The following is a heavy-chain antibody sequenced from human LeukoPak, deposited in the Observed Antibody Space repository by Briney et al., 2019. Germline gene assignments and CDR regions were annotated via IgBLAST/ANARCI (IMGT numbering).Heavy chain of an antibody. Sequence: PSETLSLTCTVSGGSISSYYWSWIRQPAGKGLEWIGRIYTSGSTNYNPSLKSRVTMSVDTSKNQFSLKLSSVTAADTAVYYCAGGMDYDSSGYYSTWGQGTLVTVSS. D-gene: IGHD3-22*01. V-gene: IGHV4-4*07. CDR3: AGGMDYDSSGYYST. J-gene: IGHJ5*02. CDR2: IYTSGST. CDR1: GGSISSYY.